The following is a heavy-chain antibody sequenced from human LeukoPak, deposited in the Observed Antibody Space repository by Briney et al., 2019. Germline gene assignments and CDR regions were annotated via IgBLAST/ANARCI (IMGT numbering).Heavy chain of an antibody. CDR2: INPDGGST. D-gene: IGHD1-14*01. CDR1: GYTFTSYW. J-gene: IGHJ4*02. CDR3: ARAPRNSSTMLDY. Sequence: ASVKVSCKASGYTFTSYWIQWVRQAPGQGLEWMGLINPDGGSTAYAHRFQGRVIMTRDTSTSTAYMDLSSLRSEDTAVYHCARAPRNSSTMLDYWGQGTLVTVSS. V-gene: IGHV1-46*01.